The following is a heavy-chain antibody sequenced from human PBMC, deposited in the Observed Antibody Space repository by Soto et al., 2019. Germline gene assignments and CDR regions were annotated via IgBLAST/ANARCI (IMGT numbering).Heavy chain of an antibody. CDR1: GGSYY. V-gene: IGHV4-59*01. CDR3: AREDFYYGMDV. J-gene: IGHJ6*02. CDR2: IHHSGST. Sequence: SETLSLTCTVSGGSYYWSWIRQPPGKGLEWIGYIHHSGSTNYNPSLESRVTISVDTSKNQFSLKLTSVTAADTAVYYCAREDFYYGMDVWGQGTTVTVSS.